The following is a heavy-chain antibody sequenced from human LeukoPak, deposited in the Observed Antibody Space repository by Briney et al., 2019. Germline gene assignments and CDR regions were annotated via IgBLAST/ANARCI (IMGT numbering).Heavy chain of an antibody. CDR2: IYSSGAA. CDR1: GDSIRNYH. Sequence: PSETLSLTCTVSGDSIRNYHWSWIRQTPEKGLEWIGYIYSSGAANYNPSLRSRVTMSVATSENQISLMPSSVTAADTAVYYCARREDSQNSGTFYGLWGQGTLVTVSS. J-gene: IGHJ4*02. D-gene: IGHD2/OR15-2a*01. V-gene: IGHV4-59*08. CDR3: ARREDSQNSGTFYGL.